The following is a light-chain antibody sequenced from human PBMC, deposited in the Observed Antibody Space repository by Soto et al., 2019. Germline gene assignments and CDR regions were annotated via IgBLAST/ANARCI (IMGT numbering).Light chain of an antibody. CDR1: QNIRNW. Sequence: DIQMTQSPYTLSVYVSDSVTITCRASQNIRNWLAWYQQKPGKAPNPLIYDASSLKSGVPARFSGSGSGTEFTLTISSLQPDDFATYYCEQYNTYSTFGQGRRLEIK. V-gene: IGKV1-5*01. J-gene: IGKJ5*01. CDR3: EQYNTYST. CDR2: DAS.